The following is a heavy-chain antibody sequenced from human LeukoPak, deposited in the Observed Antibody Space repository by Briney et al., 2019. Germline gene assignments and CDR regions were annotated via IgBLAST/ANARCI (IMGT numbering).Heavy chain of an antibody. CDR3: ASLDRSEIP. CDR2: FSSDESGK. CDR1: GFSFDKFG. V-gene: IGHV3-64*01. J-gene: IGHJ5*02. D-gene: IGHD3-22*01. Sequence: GGSLRLSCVASGFSFDKFGMHWVRQAPGKGLEYVSYFSSDESGKYYTKSVRGRFSISRDNSKNTMYLHLRNLSTDDMGIFHFASLDRSEIPWGPGTLVTVSS.